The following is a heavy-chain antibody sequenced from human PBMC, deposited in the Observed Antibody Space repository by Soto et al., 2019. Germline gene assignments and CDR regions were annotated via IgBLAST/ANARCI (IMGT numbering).Heavy chain of an antibody. CDR3: ARDRRYRSGWYGGGDY. CDR1: GYTFTSYY. Sequence: ASVKVSCRASGYTFTSYYMHWVRQAPGQGLEWMGVINPSGGSTSYAQKFQGRVTMTRDTSTSTVYMELSSLRSEDTAVYYCARDRRYRSGWYGGGDYCGQGILVTVSS. D-gene: IGHD6-19*01. V-gene: IGHV1-46*01. CDR2: INPSGGST. J-gene: IGHJ4*02.